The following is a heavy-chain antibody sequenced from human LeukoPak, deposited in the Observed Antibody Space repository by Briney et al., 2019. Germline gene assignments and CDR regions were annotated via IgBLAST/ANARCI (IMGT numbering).Heavy chain of an antibody. CDR3: AKYYLVATIRAYFDY. CDR1: GFTFSSYA. Sequence: PGGSLRLSCAASGFTFSSYAMSWVRHAPGRGLEWVSDISGSGGSTYYADSVKGRLTISRDNSKNTLYLQMNSLRAEDTAVYYCAKYYLVATIRAYFDYWGQGTLVTVSS. V-gene: IGHV3-23*01. J-gene: IGHJ4*02. CDR2: ISGSGGST. D-gene: IGHD5-12*01.